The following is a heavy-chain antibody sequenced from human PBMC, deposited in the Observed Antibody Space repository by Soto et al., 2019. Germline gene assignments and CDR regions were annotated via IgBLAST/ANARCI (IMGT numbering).Heavy chain of an antibody. J-gene: IGHJ6*02. V-gene: IGHV6-1*01. CDR2: TYYRSKWYN. CDR1: GDSVSSNSAA. CDR3: ARDRGAAAGTHLYYYYGMDV. D-gene: IGHD6-13*01. Sequence: SQTLSLTCAISGDSVSSNSAAWNWIRQSPSRGLEWLGRTYYRSKWYNDYAVSVKSRITINPDTSKNQFSLQLNSVTPEDTAVYYCARDRGAAAGTHLYYYYGMDVWGLGTTVTVSS.